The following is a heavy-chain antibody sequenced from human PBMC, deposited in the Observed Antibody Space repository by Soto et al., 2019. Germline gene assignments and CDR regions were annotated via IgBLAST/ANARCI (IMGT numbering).Heavy chain of an antibody. V-gene: IGHV1-69*02. D-gene: IGHD4-17*01. J-gene: IGHJ3*02. CDR3: SVGEDDDYCYPRDDAVDI. CDR2: IIPILGIT. CDR1: GGSFSSHA. Sequence: QVQLVQSGAEVKKPGSSVKVSCKASGGSFSSHAITWVRQAPGQGLEWMGRIIPILGITNYAQKFQDRVTITADKSTSTAYMDLSSLRSEDTAMYYCSVGEDDDYCYPRDDAVDIWGQGTKVTVSS.